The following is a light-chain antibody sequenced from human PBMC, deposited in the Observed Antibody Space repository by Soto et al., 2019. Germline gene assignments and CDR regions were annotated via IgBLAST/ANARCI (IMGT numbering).Light chain of an antibody. CDR1: QRISTN. CDR2: GAS. J-gene: IGKJ4*01. CDR3: QQYNSWPLT. V-gene: IGKV3-15*01. Sequence: EIVMTQSPATLSVSPGESATLSCRASQRISTNLAWYQQKGGQPPRLLIYGASTRATGITQRFSGSGSGTDFTLTIGSLQSEDFAVYYCQQYNSWPLTFGGGTKVDIK.